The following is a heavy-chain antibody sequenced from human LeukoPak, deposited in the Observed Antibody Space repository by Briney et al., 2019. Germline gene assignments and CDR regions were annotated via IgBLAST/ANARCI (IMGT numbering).Heavy chain of an antibody. CDR2: INSDGSYT. CDR3: ATHCSSTSCYAGGY. CDR1: GFTFSRYW. Sequence: PGGSLRLSCAASGFTFSRYWMHWVRQAPGKGLVWVSRINSDGSYTSYADFVKGRFTISRDNAKNTVYLQMNSLRAEDTAVYYCATHCSSTSCYAGGYWGQGTLVTVSS. J-gene: IGHJ4*02. V-gene: IGHV3-74*01. D-gene: IGHD2-2*01.